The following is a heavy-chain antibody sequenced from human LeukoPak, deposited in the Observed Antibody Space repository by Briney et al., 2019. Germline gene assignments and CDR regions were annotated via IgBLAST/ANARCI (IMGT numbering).Heavy chain of an antibody. J-gene: IGHJ3*02. V-gene: IGHV3-74*01. CDR2: ISSDGSRI. CDR1: GFTFSSYW. Sequence: GGSLRLSCAASGFTFSSYWMHWVRQAPGKGLVWVSRISSDGSRISYADSVKGRFTISRDDAKKTLDLQMNSLRAEDTAVYFCGRDNGRNGFDIGGQGAILTVSS. CDR3: GRDNGRNGFDI.